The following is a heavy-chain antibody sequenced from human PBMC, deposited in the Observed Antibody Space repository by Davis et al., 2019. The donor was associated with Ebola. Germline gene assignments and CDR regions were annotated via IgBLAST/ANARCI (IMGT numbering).Heavy chain of an antibody. CDR3: ARPVRGYSYGRAYYYYGMDV. CDR1: GYTFTTYD. J-gene: IGHJ6*02. Sequence: ASVKVSCKASGYTFTTYDINWVRQATGQGLEWMGWMNPNSGNTGYAQKFQGRVTMTRNTSISTAYMELSSLRSEDTAVYYCARPVRGYSYGRAYYYYGMDVWGQGTTVTVSS. V-gene: IGHV1-8*01. D-gene: IGHD5-18*01. CDR2: MNPNSGNT.